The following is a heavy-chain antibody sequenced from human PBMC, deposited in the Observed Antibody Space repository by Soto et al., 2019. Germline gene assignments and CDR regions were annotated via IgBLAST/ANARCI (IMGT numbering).Heavy chain of an antibody. Sequence: ASVKVSCKASGYTFSTYDITWVRQAAGQGLEWMGWMNSNSGNTGYAQKFQGRVTMTRNTSISTAYMELSSLRPEDTAVYYCARGSTSIFAPDPWGQGTLVTVSS. V-gene: IGHV1-8*01. CDR3: ARGSTSIFAPDP. CDR2: MNSNSGNT. J-gene: IGHJ5*02. CDR1: GYTFSTYD. D-gene: IGHD3-3*01.